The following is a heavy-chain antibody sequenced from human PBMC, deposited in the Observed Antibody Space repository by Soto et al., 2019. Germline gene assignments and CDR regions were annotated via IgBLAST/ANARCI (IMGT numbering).Heavy chain of an antibody. Sequence: QVQLQESGPGLVKPSETLSLTCTVSGGSISSYYWSWIRQPPGKGLEWIGYIYYSGSTNYNPSLKSRVTISVDTSKKPVSLKLGSVTAGGTAVYYCARRYGGNFDYWGQGTLVTVSS. V-gene: IGHV4-59*01. D-gene: IGHD3-16*01. J-gene: IGHJ4*02. CDR2: IYYSGST. CDR3: ARRYGGNFDY. CDR1: GGSISSYY.